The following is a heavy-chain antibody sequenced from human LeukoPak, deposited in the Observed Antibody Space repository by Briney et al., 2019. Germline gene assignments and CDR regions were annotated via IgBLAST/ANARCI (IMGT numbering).Heavy chain of an antibody. CDR1: AGSISPYY. CDR2: IYFTGST. CDR3: ARHLPVAGDPYFDY. D-gene: IGHD6-19*01. Sequence: SDTLSLTCTVSAGSISPYYWSWIRQPPGKALEWIGYIYFTGSTNYNPSLKSRLTISLHTSKNQFSLKLSSVAAADTAVYYCARHLPVAGDPYFDYWGQGALVTVSS. J-gene: IGHJ4*02. V-gene: IGHV4-59*08.